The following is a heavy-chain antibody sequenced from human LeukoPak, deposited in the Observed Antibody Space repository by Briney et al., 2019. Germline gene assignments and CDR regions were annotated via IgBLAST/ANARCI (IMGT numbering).Heavy chain of an antibody. V-gene: IGHV3-7*01. D-gene: IGHD5-18*01. J-gene: IGHJ4*02. CDR2: IMQDGSEK. CDR3: ARADTTMVDPYIDY. Sequence: QPGGSLRLSCAASGFTFSSYWMGWVRQAPGKGLEWVANIMQDGSEKYYVDSVKGRFTISRGNAKNSLYLQMNSLRAEDTAVYYCARADTTMVDPYIDYWGQGTLVTVSS. CDR1: GFTFSSYW.